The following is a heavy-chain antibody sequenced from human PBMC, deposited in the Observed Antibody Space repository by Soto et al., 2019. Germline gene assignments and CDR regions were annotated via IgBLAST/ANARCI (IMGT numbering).Heavy chain of an antibody. CDR2: IYYSGST. D-gene: IGHD3-22*01. V-gene: IGHV4-30-4*01. J-gene: IGHJ3*02. Sequence: QVQLQESGPGLVKPSQTLSLTCTVSGGSISSGDYYWSWIRQPPGKVLEWIGYIYYSGSTYYNPSLTRRVTISVDTSKNQFSLKLSSVTAADTAVYYWARDRESDYYDSSGYWYACDIWGQGTMVTVSS. CDR1: GGSISSGDYY. CDR3: ARDRESDYYDSSGYWYACDI.